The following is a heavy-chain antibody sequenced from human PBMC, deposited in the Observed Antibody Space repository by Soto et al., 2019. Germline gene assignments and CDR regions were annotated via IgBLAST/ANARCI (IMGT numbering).Heavy chain of an antibody. Sequence: PGGSQRLSCAASGFTFSDHYMDWVRQAPGKGLEWVGRIRNKANSYTTDYAASVKGRFTISRDDSKDSLYLQMNSLKTEDTAIYYCARDSGKGAYFDYWGHGTLATVSP. D-gene: IGHD1-26*01. CDR1: GFTFSDHY. CDR3: ARDSGKGAYFDY. V-gene: IGHV3-72*01. J-gene: IGHJ4*01. CDR2: IRNKANSYTT.